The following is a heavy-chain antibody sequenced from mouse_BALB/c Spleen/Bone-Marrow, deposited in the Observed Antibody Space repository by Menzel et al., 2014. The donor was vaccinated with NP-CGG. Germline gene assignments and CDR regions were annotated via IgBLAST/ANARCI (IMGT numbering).Heavy chain of an antibody. CDR3: ARCYYGNYLDY. D-gene: IGHD2-1*01. CDR2: INPSNGRT. V-gene: IGHV1S81*02. CDR1: GYTFTSYW. J-gene: IGHJ2*01. Sequence: VQLVESGAELVKPGASVKLSCKASGYTFTSYWMHWVKQRPGQGLEWIGEINPSNGRTNYNEKFKSKATLTVDKSSSTAYMQLSSLTSEDSAVYYCARCYYGNYLDYWGQGTTLTVSS.